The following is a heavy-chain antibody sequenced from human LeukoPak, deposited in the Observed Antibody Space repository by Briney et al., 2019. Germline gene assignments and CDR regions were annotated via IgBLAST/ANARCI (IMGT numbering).Heavy chain of an antibody. CDR3: ARGPPWIQLWSNYYYYGMDV. CDR1: GYTFTSYD. CDR2: MNPNSGNT. V-gene: IGHV1-8*01. J-gene: IGHJ6*02. D-gene: IGHD5-18*01. Sequence: GASVKVSCKASGYTFTSYDIHWVRQATGQGLEWMGWMNPNSGNTGYAQKFQGRVTMTRNTSISTAYMELSSLRSEDTAVYYCARGPPWIQLWSNYYYYGMDVWGQGTTVTVSS.